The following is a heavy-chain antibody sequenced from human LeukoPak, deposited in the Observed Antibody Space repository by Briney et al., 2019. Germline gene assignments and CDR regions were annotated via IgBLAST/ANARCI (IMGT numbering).Heavy chain of an antibody. CDR2: TDGGTT. CDR1: GFTFSNAW. V-gene: IGHV3-15*01. J-gene: IGHJ4*02. CDR3: ASGRVRDY. D-gene: IGHD1-1*01. Sequence: GGSLRLSCAASGFTFSNAWMTWVRQAPGKGLEWVGRTDGGTTDYAAPVKGRFTISRDDSKNTLYLQMNSLQTDGSAVYYCASGRVRDYWGQGTLVTVSS.